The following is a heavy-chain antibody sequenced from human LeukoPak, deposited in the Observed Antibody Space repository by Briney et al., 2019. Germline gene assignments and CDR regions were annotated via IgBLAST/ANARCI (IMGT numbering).Heavy chain of an antibody. CDR1: GGSISSYY. V-gene: IGHV4-59*01. CDR3: ARDKESGSYSYGMDV. CDR2: IYYSGST. Sequence: PSETLSLTCTVSGGSISSYYWSWVRQPPGKGLGWVGYIYYSGSTNYNPSLRSRVAISVDTSKNQFSLKLTSVTAADTAVYYCARDKESGSYSYGMDVWGQGTTVTVSS. J-gene: IGHJ6*02. D-gene: IGHD1-26*01.